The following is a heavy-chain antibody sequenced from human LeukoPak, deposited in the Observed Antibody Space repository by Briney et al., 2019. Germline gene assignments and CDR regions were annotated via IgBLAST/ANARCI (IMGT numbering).Heavy chain of an antibody. CDR1: GYRFTNYW. CDR3: ARRPSLYGGNSNYFDY. V-gene: IGHV5-51*01. CDR2: VYPGDSDT. J-gene: IGHJ4*02. D-gene: IGHD4-23*01. Sequence: GESLKISCKGSGYRFTNYWIGWVRQMPGKGLEWMGIVYPGDSDTRYSPSLQGQVTISADKSISTAYLQWSSLKASDTAMYYCARRPSLYGGNSNYFDYWGQGTLVTVSS.